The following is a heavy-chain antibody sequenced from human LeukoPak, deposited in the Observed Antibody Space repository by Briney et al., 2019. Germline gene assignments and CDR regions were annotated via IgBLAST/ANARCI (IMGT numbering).Heavy chain of an antibody. CDR3: ARGNGEQQLTGDY. CDR2: VYYTGGT. Sequence: PSETLSLTCSVSGGSISSGDYYWTWIRQPPGKGLEWIGYVYYTGGTDYNPSLRSRVTISVDTSKNQFSLKLTSVTAADMAVYYCARGNGEQQLTGDYWGQGTLVTVSS. V-gene: IGHV4-30-4*01. CDR1: GGSISSGDYY. J-gene: IGHJ4*02. D-gene: IGHD6-13*01.